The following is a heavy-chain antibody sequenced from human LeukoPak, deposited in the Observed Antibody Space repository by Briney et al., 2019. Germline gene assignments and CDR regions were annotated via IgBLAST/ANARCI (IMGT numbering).Heavy chain of an antibody. CDR1: GGSIRSSNW. V-gene: IGHV4-4*02. Sequence: SETLSLTCAVSGGSIRSSNWWSWVRQPPGKGLEWIGVIYHSGSTNYNPSLKSRVTISVDKSKNQFSLKLSSVTAADTALYYCARLHCGGDCYSPIWDYWGQGTLVTVSS. CDR2: IYHSGST. D-gene: IGHD2-21*02. J-gene: IGHJ4*02. CDR3: ARLHCGGDCYSPIWDY.